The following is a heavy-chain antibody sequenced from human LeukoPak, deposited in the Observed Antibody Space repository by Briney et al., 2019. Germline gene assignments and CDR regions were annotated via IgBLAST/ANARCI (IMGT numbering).Heavy chain of an antibody. V-gene: IGHV4-59*01. J-gene: IGHJ4*02. Sequence: PSETLSLTCSVSGGSISTYYWSWIRQAPGKGLEWIGYVYYSGSTEYDPSLKSRVTISVDTSKNQCSLKMNSVTAADTAVYYCARGSDFWSGYSFDNWGQGTLVTVSS. CDR3: ARGSDFWSGYSFDN. CDR2: VYYSGST. D-gene: IGHD3-3*01. CDR1: GGSISTYY.